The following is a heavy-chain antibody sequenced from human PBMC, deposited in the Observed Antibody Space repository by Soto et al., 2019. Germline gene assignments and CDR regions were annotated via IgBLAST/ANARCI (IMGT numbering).Heavy chain of an antibody. CDR2: IYHSGST. J-gene: IGHJ6*02. D-gene: IGHD2-15*01. CDR1: GGSISSSNW. Sequence: PSETLSLTCAVSGGSISSSNWWSWVRQPPGKGLKWIGEIYHSGSTNYNPSLKSRVTISVDKSKNQFSLKLSSVTAADTAVYYCARDRVGGVVVAAWGTYYYYGMDVWGQGTTVTVSS. CDR3: ARDRVGGVVVAAWGTYYYYGMDV. V-gene: IGHV4-4*02.